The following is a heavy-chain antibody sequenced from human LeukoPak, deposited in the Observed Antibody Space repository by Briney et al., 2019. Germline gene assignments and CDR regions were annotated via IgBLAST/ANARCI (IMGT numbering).Heavy chain of an antibody. CDR3: ARGKRDYYGSGSFTSAFDY. Sequence: PSETLSLTCTVSGGSISSYYWSWIRQPPGKGLEWIGYIYYSGSTNYNPSLKSRVTISVDTSKNQFSLKLSSVTAADTAVYYCARGKRDYYGSGSFTSAFDYRGQGTLVTVSS. J-gene: IGHJ4*02. D-gene: IGHD3-10*01. V-gene: IGHV4-59*01. CDR1: GGSISSYY. CDR2: IYYSGST.